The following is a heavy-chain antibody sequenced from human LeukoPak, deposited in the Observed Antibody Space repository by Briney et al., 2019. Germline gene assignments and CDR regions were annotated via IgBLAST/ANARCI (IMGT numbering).Heavy chain of an antibody. CDR2: ISSSGDYK. J-gene: IGHJ4*02. CDR1: GFTFRTYT. D-gene: IGHD3-3*01. Sequence: GGSLRLSCAASGFTFRTYTINWVRQAPGKGLEWVSSISSSGDYKYHADSVKGRFTISRDNSKNTLYLQMNSLRAEDTAVYYCANLRGGYYDFWSGYYMTDYWGQGTLVTVSS. V-gene: IGHV3-23*01. CDR3: ANLRGGYYDFWSGYYMTDY.